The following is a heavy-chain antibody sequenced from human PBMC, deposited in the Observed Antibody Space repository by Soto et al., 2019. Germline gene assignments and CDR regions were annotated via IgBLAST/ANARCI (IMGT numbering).Heavy chain of an antibody. J-gene: IGHJ6*02. D-gene: IGHD3-10*01. CDR2: IYYSGST. CDR1: GGSISSGGYY. Sequence: QVQLQESGPGLVKPSQTLSLTCTVSGGSISSGGYYWSWIRQHPGKGLEWIGYIYYSGSTYYNPSLKTRVTLSGDTSKNQSSLRRSCVTAADTSVYYCARDNVLLWFVELPTLGGMDVWGQETTVTVSS. V-gene: IGHV4-31*03. CDR3: ARDNVLLWFVELPTLGGMDV.